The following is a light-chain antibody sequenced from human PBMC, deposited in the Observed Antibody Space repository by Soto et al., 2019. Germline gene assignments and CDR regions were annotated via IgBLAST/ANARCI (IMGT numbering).Light chain of an antibody. CDR1: QTISSW. V-gene: IGKV1-5*03. Sequence: DIQMTQSPSTLSGSVGDRVTITCRASQTISSWLAWYQQKPGKAPKLLIYKASTLKSGVPSRFSGSGSGTEFTLTINSLQPDDFATYYCQQYNSYPWTFGQGTKVDIK. CDR2: KAS. CDR3: QQYNSYPWT. J-gene: IGKJ1*01.